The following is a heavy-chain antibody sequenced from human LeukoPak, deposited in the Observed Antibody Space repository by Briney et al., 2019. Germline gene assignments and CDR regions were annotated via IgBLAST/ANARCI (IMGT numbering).Heavy chain of an antibody. V-gene: IGHV3-66*01. J-gene: IGHJ4*02. Sequence: GGSLRLSCAASGFTVTGNYMSWVRQAPGKGLEWISVIYRDGHTYYAESVRGRFTISRDNSKNTLHLRMNSLRAEDTAVYYCARVRSGNYFDYWGQGTLVTVSS. CDR1: GFTVTGNY. CDR3: ARVRSGNYFDY. CDR2: IYRDGHT.